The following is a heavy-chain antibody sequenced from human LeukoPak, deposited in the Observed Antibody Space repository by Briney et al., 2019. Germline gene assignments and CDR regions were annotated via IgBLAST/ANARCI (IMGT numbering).Heavy chain of an antibody. Sequence: SETLSLTCAVSGYSISSGYYWGWIRQPPGKGLEWIGSIYHSGSTYYNPSLKSRVTISVDTSKNPFSLKLSSVTAADTAVYYCARPAGYFGSDAFDIWGQGTMVTVSS. CDR3: ARPAGYFGSDAFDI. CDR1: GYSISSGYY. D-gene: IGHD3-10*01. CDR2: IYHSGST. J-gene: IGHJ3*02. V-gene: IGHV4-38-2*01.